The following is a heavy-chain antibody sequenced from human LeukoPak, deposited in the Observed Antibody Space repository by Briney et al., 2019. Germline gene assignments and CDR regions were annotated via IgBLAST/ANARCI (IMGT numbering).Heavy chain of an antibody. J-gene: IGHJ4*02. D-gene: IGHD1-26*01. CDR1: GFTVSSNY. Sequence: GGSLRLSCAASGFTVSSNYMSWVRQAPGKGLEWVSVIYSGGSTYYADSVKGRFTISRDNSKNTLCLQMNSLRAEDTAVYYCARDLSVGAFDYWGQGTLVTVSS. CDR2: IYSGGST. CDR3: ARDLSVGAFDY. V-gene: IGHV3-53*01.